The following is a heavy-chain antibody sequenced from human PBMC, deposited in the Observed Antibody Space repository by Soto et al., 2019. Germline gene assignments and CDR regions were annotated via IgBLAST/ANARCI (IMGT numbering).Heavy chain of an antibody. V-gene: IGHV4-31*03. CDR1: GGSISGSNYY. CDR3: ATIGGSSRYDY. Sequence: SETLSLTCTVSGGSISGSNYYWSWIRQFPGKGLEWIGYIYYSGTTYYSPSLRGRVIISVDTSKNQFSLKLSSVTAADTAVYYCATIGGSSRYDYWGQGTLVTVSS. J-gene: IGHJ4*02. D-gene: IGHD6-13*01. CDR2: IYYSGTT.